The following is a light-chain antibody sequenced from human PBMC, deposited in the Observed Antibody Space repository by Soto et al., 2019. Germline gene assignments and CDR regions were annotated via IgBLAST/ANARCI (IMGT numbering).Light chain of an antibody. CDR2: EVN. CDR1: SSDLGGYNH. J-gene: IGLJ1*01. Sequence: QPALSHAASASGSHGDAGGISCTGASSDLGGYNHVSWYQQHPGKATKLMIYEVNKRPSGVQDSFSGYKSGNTASLNVYGLQAEDEADYYCRSYTRSSNVFGTGAKVTV. CDR3: RSYTRSSNV. V-gene: IGLV2-8*01.